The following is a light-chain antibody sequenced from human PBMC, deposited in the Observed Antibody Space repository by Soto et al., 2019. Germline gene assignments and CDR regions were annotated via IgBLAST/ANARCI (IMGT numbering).Light chain of an antibody. Sequence: DIQMTQSPSSLSASVGDRVTIACQASQDISKYLNWYQFRPGQAPKLLIYDASNLETGVLSRFRGSGSGTHFSLTITSLQPEDVATYYCQQYDNLLALTFGGGTKVQIK. CDR1: QDISKY. CDR2: DAS. J-gene: IGKJ4*01. CDR3: QQYDNLLALT. V-gene: IGKV1-33*01.